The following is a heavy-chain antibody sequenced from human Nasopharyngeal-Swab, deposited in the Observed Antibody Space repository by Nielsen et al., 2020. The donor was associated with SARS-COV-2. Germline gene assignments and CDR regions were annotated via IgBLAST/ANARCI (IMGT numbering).Heavy chain of an antibody. J-gene: IGHJ4*02. Sequence: GESLKISCAASGFTFSSYGMHWVRQAPGKGLEWVAVIWYDGSNKYYADSVKGRFTISRDNSKNTLYLQMNSLGAEDTAVYYCARERYSSSWYFDYWGQGTLVTVSS. CDR2: IWYDGSNK. CDR1: GFTFSSYG. V-gene: IGHV3-33*01. CDR3: ARERYSSSWYFDY. D-gene: IGHD6-13*01.